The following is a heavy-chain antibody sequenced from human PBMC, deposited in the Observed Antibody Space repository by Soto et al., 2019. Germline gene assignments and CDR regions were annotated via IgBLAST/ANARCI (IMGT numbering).Heavy chain of an antibody. CDR3: ARVSEVDYIRDYYGMDV. D-gene: IGHD4-4*01. V-gene: IGHV3-33*01. CDR1: GFTFSSYG. Sequence: PGGSLRLCCAASGFTFSSYGMHWVRQAPGKGLEWVAVIWYDGSNKYYADSVKGRFTISRDNSKNTLYPQMNSLRAEDTAVYYCARVSEVDYIRDYYGMDVWGQGTTVTVSS. CDR2: IWYDGSNK. J-gene: IGHJ6*02.